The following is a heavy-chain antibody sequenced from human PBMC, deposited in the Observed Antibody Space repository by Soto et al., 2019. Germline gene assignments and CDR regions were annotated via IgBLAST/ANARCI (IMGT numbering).Heavy chain of an antibody. CDR3: ARRGYSYGTSPFDY. V-gene: IGHV4-34*01. CDR1: GGSFSGYY. CDR2: INHSGST. J-gene: IGHJ4*02. D-gene: IGHD5-18*01. Sequence: QVQLQQWGAGLLKPSETLSLTCAVYGGSFSGYYWSWIRQPPGKGLEWIGEINHSGSTNYNPSLKSRVTISVDTSKNKVSLKLSSVTAADTAVYDCARRGYSYGTSPFDYWGQGTLVTVSS.